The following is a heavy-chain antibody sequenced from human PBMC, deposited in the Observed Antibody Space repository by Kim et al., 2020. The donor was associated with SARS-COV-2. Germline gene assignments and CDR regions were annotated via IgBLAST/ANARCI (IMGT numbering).Heavy chain of an antibody. CDR2: INPSGGST. CDR1: GYTFTSYY. D-gene: IGHD2-2*01. Sequence: ASVKVSCKASGYTFTSYYMHWVRQAPGQGLEWMGIINPSGGSTSYAQKFQGRVTMTRDTSTSTVYMELSSLRSEDTAVYYCAGDLLREVVVPAAMMPYYYYYGMDVWGQGTTVTVSS. CDR3: AGDLLREVVVPAAMMPYYYYYGMDV. J-gene: IGHJ6*02. V-gene: IGHV1-46*01.